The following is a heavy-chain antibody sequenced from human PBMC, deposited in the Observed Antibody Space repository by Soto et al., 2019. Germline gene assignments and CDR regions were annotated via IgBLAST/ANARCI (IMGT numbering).Heavy chain of an antibody. CDR1: GYTFTGYY. J-gene: IGHJ5*02. CDR2: INPNSGGT. V-gene: IGHV1-2*02. CDR3: ARGGDPYDFWSGTHGWFDP. D-gene: IGHD3-3*01. Sequence: ASVKVSCKASGYTFTGYYMHWVRQAPGQGLEWMGWINPNSGGTNYAQKFQGRVTMTRDTSISTAYMELSRLRSDDTAVYYCARGGDPYDFWSGTHGWFDPFGQRTLVTVCS.